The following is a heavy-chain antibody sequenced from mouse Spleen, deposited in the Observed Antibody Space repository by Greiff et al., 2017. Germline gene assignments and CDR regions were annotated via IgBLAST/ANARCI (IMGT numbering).Heavy chain of an antibody. V-gene: IGHV1-9*01. CDR1: GYTFSSYW. CDR3: ARGYYDHRQFFDY. CDR2: ILPGSGST. Sequence: QVQLQQSGAELMKPGASVKISCKATGYTFSSYWIEWVKQRPGHGLEWIGEILPGSGSTNYNEKFKGKATFTADTSSNTAYMQLSSLTSEDSAVYYCARGYYDHRQFFDYWGQGTTLTVSS. J-gene: IGHJ2*01. D-gene: IGHD1-1*01.